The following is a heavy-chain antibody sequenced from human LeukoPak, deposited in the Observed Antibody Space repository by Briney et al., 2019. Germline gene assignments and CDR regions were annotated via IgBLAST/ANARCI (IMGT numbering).Heavy chain of an antibody. D-gene: IGHD1-1*01. CDR3: AREGEGTYFDY. J-gene: IGHJ4*02. V-gene: IGHV3-30-3*01. CDR2: ISYDGSNK. Sequence: GGSLRLSCAASGFTFSSYAMHWVRQAPGKGLEWVAVISYDGSNKYYADSVKGRFTISRDNSKNTLYLQMNSLRAEDTAVYYCAREGEGTYFDYWGQGTLVTVSS. CDR1: GFTFSSYA.